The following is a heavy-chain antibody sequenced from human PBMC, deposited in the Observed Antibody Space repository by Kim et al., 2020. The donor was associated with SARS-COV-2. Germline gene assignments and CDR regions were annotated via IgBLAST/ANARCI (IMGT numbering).Heavy chain of an antibody. CDR1: GGSISSYY. J-gene: IGHJ5*02. D-gene: IGHD7-27*01. CDR3: ARAPQYGDWFDP. Sequence: SETLSLTCTVSGGSISSYYWSWIRQPPGKGLEWIGYIYYSGSTNYNPSLKSRVTISVDTSKNQFSLKLSSVTAADTAVYYCARAPQYGDWFDPWGQGTLVTVSS. CDR2: IYYSGST. V-gene: IGHV4-59*01.